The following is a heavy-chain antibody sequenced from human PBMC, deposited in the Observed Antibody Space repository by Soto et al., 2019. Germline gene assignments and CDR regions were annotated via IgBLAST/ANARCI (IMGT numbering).Heavy chain of an antibody. D-gene: IGHD1-26*01. J-gene: IGHJ4*02. CDR3: TRDPYGGSRYYFDS. CDR1: GFSFTNYG. Sequence: PGGSLRLSCAASGFSFTNYGMHWVRQAPGKGLEWVAVIWYDGSNKYYADSVKGRFAISKDNSQNTLYLQMNNLRPEDTAVYYCTRDPYGGSRYYFDSWGQGTLVTVS. CDR2: IWYDGSNK. V-gene: IGHV3-33*01.